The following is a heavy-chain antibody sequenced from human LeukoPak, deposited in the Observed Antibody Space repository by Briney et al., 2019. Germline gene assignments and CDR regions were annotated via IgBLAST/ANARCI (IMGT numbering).Heavy chain of an antibody. J-gene: IGHJ6*03. Sequence: ASVKVSCKASGYTFAGYYMHWVRQAPGQGLEWMGRINPNSGGTNYAQKFQGRVTMNRDTSISTAYMELSRLRSDDTAVYYCARVDTAMGSFYYYYYYMDVWGKGTTVTVSS. D-gene: IGHD5-18*01. V-gene: IGHV1-2*06. CDR2: INPNSGGT. CDR3: ARVDTAMGSFYYYYYYMDV. CDR1: GYTFAGYY.